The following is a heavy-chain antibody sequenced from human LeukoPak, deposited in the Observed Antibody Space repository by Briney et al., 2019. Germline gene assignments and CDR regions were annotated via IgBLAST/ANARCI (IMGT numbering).Heavy chain of an antibody. V-gene: IGHV1-69*01. Sequence: GSSVKVSCKASGGTFSSYTISWVRQAPGQGLEWMGGIIPIFGTANYAQKFQGRVTITADESTSTAYMELSSLRSEDTAVYYCAVGFKRIPIAAAGTPRGGDYWGQGTLVTVSS. D-gene: IGHD6-13*01. CDR3: AVGFKRIPIAAAGTPRGGDY. J-gene: IGHJ4*02. CDR1: GGTFSSYT. CDR2: IIPIFGTA.